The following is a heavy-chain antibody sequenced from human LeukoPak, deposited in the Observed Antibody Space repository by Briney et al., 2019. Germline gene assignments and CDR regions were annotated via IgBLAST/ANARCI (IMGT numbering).Heavy chain of an antibody. V-gene: IGHV3-23*01. D-gene: IGHD4-17*01. CDR3: AKVPRLTTGY. CDR2: ITESSGST. J-gene: IGHJ4*02. Sequence: PAGSLRLSCAASGFTFCSYTMRWVRQAPGKGLEWVSFITESSGSTYYADSVKGRFTISRDNSKNALYLQMNRLRAEDTAVYYCAKVPRLTTGYWGQGTLVTVSS. CDR1: GFTFCSYT.